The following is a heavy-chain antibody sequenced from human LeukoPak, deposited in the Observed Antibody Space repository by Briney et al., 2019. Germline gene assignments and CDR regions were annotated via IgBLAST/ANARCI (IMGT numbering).Heavy chain of an antibody. V-gene: IGHV3-23*01. J-gene: IGHJ4*02. D-gene: IGHD2-15*01. CDR3: AKRRGHFIVVVVAASHYFDY. CDR1: GFTFSRYA. Sequence: GGSLRLSCAASGFTFSRYAMSWVRQAPGKGLEWVSTISGSAGSTYYADSVKGRFTFSRDNSKNTLYLQMNSLRAEDTAVYYCAKRRGHFIVVVVAASHYFDYWGQGTLVTVSS. CDR2: ISGSAGST.